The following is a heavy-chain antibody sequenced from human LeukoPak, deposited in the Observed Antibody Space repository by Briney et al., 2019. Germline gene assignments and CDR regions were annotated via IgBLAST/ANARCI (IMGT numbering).Heavy chain of an antibody. J-gene: IGHJ3*02. D-gene: IGHD3-22*01. CDR3: AKVEYDSSGYYYAGAFDI. V-gene: IGHV3-23*01. CDR1: GFTFSSYA. CDR2: ISGSGGST. Sequence: PGGSLRLSCAASGFTFSSYAMSWVRQAPGKGLEWVSAISGSGGSTYYADSVKGRFTISRDNSKNTLYLQMNSLRAEDTAVYYCAKVEYDSSGYYYAGAFDIWGQGTMVTVSS.